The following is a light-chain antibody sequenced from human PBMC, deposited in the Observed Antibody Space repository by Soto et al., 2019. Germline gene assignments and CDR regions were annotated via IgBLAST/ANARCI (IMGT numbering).Light chain of an antibody. Sequence: DIQMTQSPSSLSASIGDRVTITCRATQTISTYLHWYQQKPGKAPKLLIEAACRLQGGVPSRLSKSGSWTDFTLSISSMQLEDFATYYCQQSYSIPRTFSQRTKVEVK. CDR2: AAC. J-gene: IGKJ1*01. V-gene: IGKV1-39*01. CDR3: QQSYSIPRT. CDR1: QTISTY.